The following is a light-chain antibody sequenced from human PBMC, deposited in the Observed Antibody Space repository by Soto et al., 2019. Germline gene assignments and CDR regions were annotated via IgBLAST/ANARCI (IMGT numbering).Light chain of an antibody. CDR3: QHYGDSSWT. Sequence: EIVLTQSPATLSLSPGERATLSCRASQTVSSSLAWYQQKPGQAPRLLIYGVSSRATGIPDRFSGSGSGTDFTLTISRVEPEDFAVYFCQHYGDSSWTFGQGSRVEIK. CDR2: GVS. CDR1: QTVSSS. V-gene: IGKV3-20*01. J-gene: IGKJ1*01.